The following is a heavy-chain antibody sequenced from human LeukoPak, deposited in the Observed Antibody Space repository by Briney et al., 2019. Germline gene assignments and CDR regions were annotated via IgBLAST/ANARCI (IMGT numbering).Heavy chain of an antibody. CDR1: GFTFSSYW. J-gene: IGHJ5*02. CDR2: ISGSGTST. Sequence: PGGSLRLSCAASGFTFSSYWMNWARQAPGKGLEWVSVISGSGTSTYYADSVKGRFTISRDNSKNTLYLQMNSLRAEDTAVYYCAKGGATGTTFNWFDPWGQGTLVTVSS. V-gene: IGHV3-23*01. D-gene: IGHD1-1*01. CDR3: AKGGATGTTFNWFDP.